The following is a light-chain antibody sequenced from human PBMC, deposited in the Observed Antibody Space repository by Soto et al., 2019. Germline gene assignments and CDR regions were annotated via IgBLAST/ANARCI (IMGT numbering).Light chain of an antibody. V-gene: IGKV3-15*01. Sequence: EIVMTQSPATLSVSTGARATHSCRASQSVSSNLVWYQQKPGQARRLLIYGASTRATGIPAKFSGSGSWTEFPRTISSLPSEDFAVDYCQQYNNWPPTFGQGNKLEIK. J-gene: IGKJ2*01. CDR2: GAS. CDR3: QQYNNWPPT. CDR1: QSVSSN.